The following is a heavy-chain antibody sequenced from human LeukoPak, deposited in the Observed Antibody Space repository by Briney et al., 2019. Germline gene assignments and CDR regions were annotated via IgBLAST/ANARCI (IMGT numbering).Heavy chain of an antibody. CDR1: GGTFSSCA. CDR2: IIPIFGTA. CDR3: ARDMAGTTGTGNDAFDI. D-gene: IGHD1-1*01. Sequence: SVKVSCKASGGTFSSCAISWVRQAPGQGLEWMGGIIPIFGTANYAQKFQGRVTITADESTSTAYMELSSLRSEDTAVYYCARDMAGTTGTGNDAFDIWGQGTMVTVSS. J-gene: IGHJ3*02. V-gene: IGHV1-69*01.